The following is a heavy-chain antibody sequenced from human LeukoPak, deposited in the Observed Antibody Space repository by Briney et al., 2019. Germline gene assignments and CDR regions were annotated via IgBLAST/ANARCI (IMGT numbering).Heavy chain of an antibody. J-gene: IGHJ4*02. D-gene: IGHD5-18*01. V-gene: IGHV4-61*01. Sequence: PSETLSLTCTVSGGSISSSSYYWGWIRQPPGKRLEWIGYIYYSGSTNYNPSLKSRVTISVDTSKNQFSLKLSSVTAADTAVYYCARDPWGYSYGYTPSYFDYWGQGTLVTVSS. CDR3: ARDPWGYSYGYTPSYFDY. CDR2: IYYSGST. CDR1: GGSISSSSYY.